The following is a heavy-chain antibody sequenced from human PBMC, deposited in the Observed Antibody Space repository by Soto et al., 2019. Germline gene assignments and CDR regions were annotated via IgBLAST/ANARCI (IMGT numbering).Heavy chain of an antibody. V-gene: IGHV3-23*01. CDR2: ISGRGDTT. CDR3: AKDWLLGA. CDR1: GFTFSNSA. D-gene: IGHD3-16*01. Sequence: EGQLLESGGGLVQPGGSLRLSCAASGFTFSNSAMNWVRQTPGKGLEWVSAISGRGDTTYYVDSVKGRFTISRDNSKNTLSLPMNSLSAEDTAVYYCAKDWLLGAWGQGTLVTVSS. J-gene: IGHJ5*02.